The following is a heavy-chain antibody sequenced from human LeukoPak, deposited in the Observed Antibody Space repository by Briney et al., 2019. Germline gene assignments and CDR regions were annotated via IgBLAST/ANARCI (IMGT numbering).Heavy chain of an antibody. J-gene: IGHJ3*02. CDR3: ARARGYCTNGVCYTGAFDI. CDR1: GGSFSGYN. V-gene: IGHV4-34*01. Sequence: PSETLSLTCAAYGGSFSGYNWSWIRQPPGKGLEWIGEVNHSGSTNYNPSLKSRVTISVDTSKNQFSLKLSSVTAADTAVYYCARARGYCTNGVCYTGAFDIWGQGTMVIISS. D-gene: IGHD2-8*01. CDR2: VNHSGST.